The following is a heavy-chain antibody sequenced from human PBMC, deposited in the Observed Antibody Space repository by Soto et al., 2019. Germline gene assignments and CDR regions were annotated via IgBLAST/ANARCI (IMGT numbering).Heavy chain of an antibody. CDR2: INPSGGST. V-gene: IGHV1-46*01. J-gene: IGHJ4*02. D-gene: IGHD3-22*01. CDR3: ARTPPDYYDSSGPFDY. CDR1: GYTFTSYY. Sequence: ASVTVSCKASGYTFTSYYMHWVRQAPGQGLEWMGIINPSGGSTSYAQKFQGRVTMTRDTSTSTVYMELSSLRSEDTAVYYCARTPPDYYDSSGPFDYWGQGTRVTVSS.